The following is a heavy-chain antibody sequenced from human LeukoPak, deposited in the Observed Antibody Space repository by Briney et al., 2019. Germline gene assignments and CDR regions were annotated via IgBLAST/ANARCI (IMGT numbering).Heavy chain of an antibody. J-gene: IGHJ4*02. D-gene: IGHD3-22*01. CDR1: GGSFSGYY. CDR2: INHSGST. CDR3: ARVGYYYDSSGYDY. Sequence: SETLSLTCAVYGGSFSGYYWSWIRQPPGKGLEWIGEINHSGSTNYNPSLKSRVTISVDTSKNQFSLKLSSVTAADTAVYYCARVGYYYDSSGYDYWGQGTLVTVSS. V-gene: IGHV4-34*01.